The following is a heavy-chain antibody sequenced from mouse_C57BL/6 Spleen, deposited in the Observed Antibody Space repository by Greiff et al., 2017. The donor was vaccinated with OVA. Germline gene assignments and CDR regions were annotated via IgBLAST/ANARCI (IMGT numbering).Heavy chain of an antibody. CDR3: AGGWGSYAMDY. Sequence: QVQLQQSGPGLVQPSQSLSLTCTASGFSFTSYGVHWVRQSPGQGLEWLGVIWRGGSTDYNAAFMSRLSITKDNSKSQVFFRMNRLQADDTAICYCAGGWGSYAMDYWGQGTTVTVSS. V-gene: IGHV2-5*01. J-gene: IGHJ4*01. D-gene: IGHD1-1*02. CDR1: GFSFTSYG. CDR2: IWRGGST.